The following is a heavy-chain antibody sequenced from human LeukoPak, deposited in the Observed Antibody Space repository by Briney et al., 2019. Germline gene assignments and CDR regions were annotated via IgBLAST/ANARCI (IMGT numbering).Heavy chain of an antibody. CDR3: AKDMIAGSDYDFWSGYIPHDY. J-gene: IGHJ4*02. CDR1: GFTFDDYA. Sequence: PGGSLRLSCAASGFTFDDYAMHWVRQAPGKGLEWVSGISWNSGSIGYAGSVKGRFTISRDNAKNSLYLQMNSLRAEDTALYYCAKDMIAGSDYDFWSGYIPHDYWGQGTLVTVSS. D-gene: IGHD3-3*01. V-gene: IGHV3-9*01. CDR2: ISWNSGSI.